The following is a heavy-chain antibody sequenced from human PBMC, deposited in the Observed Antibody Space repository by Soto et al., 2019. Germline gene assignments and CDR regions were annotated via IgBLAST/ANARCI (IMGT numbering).Heavy chain of an antibody. Sequence: GGSLRLSCAASGFTFDDYTMHWVRQAPGKGLEWVSLISWDGGSTYYADSVKGRFTISRDNSKNSLYLQMNSLRTEDTALYYCAKELYGSGSYYYYYGMDVWGQGTTVTVSS. CDR2: ISWDGGST. CDR1: GFTFDDYT. D-gene: IGHD3-10*01. CDR3: AKELYGSGSYYYYYGMDV. J-gene: IGHJ6*02. V-gene: IGHV3-43*01.